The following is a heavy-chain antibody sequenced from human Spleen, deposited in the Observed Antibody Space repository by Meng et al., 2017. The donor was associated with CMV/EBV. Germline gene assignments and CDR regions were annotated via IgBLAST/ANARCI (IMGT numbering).Heavy chain of an antibody. J-gene: IGHJ5*02. V-gene: IGHV3-23*01. D-gene: IGHD6-19*01. CDR3: AKEEYSSGWQPGGWFDP. CDR2: ISGSGGST. Sequence: GGSLRLSCAASGFTFSSYAMSWVRQAPGKGLEWVSAISGSGGSTYYADSVKGRFTISRDNSKKTLYLQMNSLRAEDTAVYYCAKEEYSSGWQPGGWFDPWGQGTLVTVSS. CDR1: GFTFSSYA.